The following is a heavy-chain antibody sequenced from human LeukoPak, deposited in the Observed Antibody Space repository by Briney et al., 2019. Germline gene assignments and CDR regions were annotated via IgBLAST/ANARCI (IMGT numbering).Heavy chain of an antibody. V-gene: IGHV6-1*01. J-gene: IGHJ4*02. D-gene: IGHD6-13*01. Sequence: SQTLSLTCAISGDILSSNSAAWNWIRQSPSRGLEWLGRTYYRSKLFNNYAVSLKSRITINPDSSKNQYSLHLNSVTPEGTAVYYCARMSYDSSPVWGRGTLVTVSS. CDR2: TYYRSKLFN. CDR1: GDILSSNSAA. CDR3: ARMSYDSSPV.